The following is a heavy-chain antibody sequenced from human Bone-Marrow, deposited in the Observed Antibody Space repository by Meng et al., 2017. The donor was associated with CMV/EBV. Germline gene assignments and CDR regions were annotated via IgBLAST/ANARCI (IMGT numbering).Heavy chain of an antibody. D-gene: IGHD3-9*01. V-gene: IGHV1-69*02. J-gene: IGHJ3*02. CDR2: IIPILGIA. CDR1: GGTFSSYT. CDR3: ARARYYDILTGYYTDAFDI. Sequence: SVKVSCKASGGTFSSYTISWVRQAPGQGLEWMGRIIPILGIANYAQKFQGRVTITADKSTSTAYMELSSLRSEDTAVYYCARARYYDILTGYYTDAFDIWGQGTMFTVSS.